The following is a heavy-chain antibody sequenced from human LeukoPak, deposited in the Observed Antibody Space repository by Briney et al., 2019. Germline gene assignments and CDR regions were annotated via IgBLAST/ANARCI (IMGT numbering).Heavy chain of an antibody. D-gene: IGHD1-26*01. CDR2: TYYRSKWYN. Sequence: SQTLSLTCAISGDSVSNNIAAWNWIRQSPSRGLEWLGRTYYRSKWYNDYAASVKSRITINPDTSKNQFSLQVNSVIPEDTAVYYCARYSGTQSGPWGQGTLVTVSS. V-gene: IGHV6-1*01. CDR1: GDSVSNNIAA. J-gene: IGHJ5*02. CDR3: ARYSGTQSGP.